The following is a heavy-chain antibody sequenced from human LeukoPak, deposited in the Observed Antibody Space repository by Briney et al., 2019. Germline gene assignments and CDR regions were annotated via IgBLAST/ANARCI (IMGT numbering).Heavy chain of an antibody. V-gene: IGHV1-69*13. J-gene: IGHJ5*02. CDR1: GGTFSNYA. Sequence: SVKVSCKASGGTFSNYAISWVRQAPGQGLEWMGGIIPIFDTADYAQKFQGRVTITADESTTTDYMEMSSLRSEDTAVYYCARDNSVGDIAWWFDPWGQGTLVTVSS. D-gene: IGHD3-16*02. CDR3: ARDNSVGDIAWWFDP. CDR2: IIPIFDTA.